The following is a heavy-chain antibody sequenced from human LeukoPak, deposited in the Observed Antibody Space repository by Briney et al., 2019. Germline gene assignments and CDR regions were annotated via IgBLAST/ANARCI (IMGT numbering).Heavy chain of an antibody. D-gene: IGHD5-18*01. CDR1: GGTFSSYA. Sequence: ASVKVSCKASGGTFSSYAISWVRQAPGQGLEWMGWINPNSGGTNYAQKFQGRVTMTRDTSISTAYMELSRLRSDDTAVYYCARETRGGYSAWFEDYWGQGTLVTVSS. V-gene: IGHV1-2*02. J-gene: IGHJ4*02. CDR3: ARETRGGYSAWFEDY. CDR2: INPNSGGT.